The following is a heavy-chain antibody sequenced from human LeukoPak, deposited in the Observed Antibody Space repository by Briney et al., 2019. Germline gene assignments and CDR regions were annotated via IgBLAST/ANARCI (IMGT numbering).Heavy chain of an antibody. CDR3: ARYDSSGYYINYFDY. D-gene: IGHD3-22*01. CDR1: GFTFSSYW. J-gene: IGHJ4*02. V-gene: IGHV3-7*01. Sequence: GGSLRLSCAASGFTFSSYWMSWVRQAPGKGLEWVANIKQDGSEKYYVDSVKGRFTTSRDNAKNSLYLQMNSLRAEDTAVYYCARYDSSGYYINYFDYWGQGTLVTVSS. CDR2: IKQDGSEK.